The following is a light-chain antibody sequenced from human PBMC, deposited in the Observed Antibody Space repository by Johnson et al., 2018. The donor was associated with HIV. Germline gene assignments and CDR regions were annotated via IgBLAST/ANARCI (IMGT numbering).Light chain of an antibody. CDR2: ENN. J-gene: IGLJ1*01. CDR3: GTWDSSLSAHCV. V-gene: IGLV1-51*01. CDR1: SSNIGNNY. Sequence: QSVLTQPPSVSAAPGQKVTISCSGSSSNIGNNYVSWYQQLPGTAPKLLIYENNKRPSGIPDRFSGSKSGTSATLGITGLQTGDAADYYCGTWDSSLSAHCVFVTVTHVTLL.